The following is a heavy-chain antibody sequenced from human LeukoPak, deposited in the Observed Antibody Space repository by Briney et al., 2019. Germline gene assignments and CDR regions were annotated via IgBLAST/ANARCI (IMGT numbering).Heavy chain of an antibody. V-gene: IGHV3-21*01. CDR2: ISSSSSYI. CDR3: ARASSSWYYFDY. CDR1: GFTFSSYS. Sequence: GGSLRLSCAASGFTFSSYSMNWVRQAPGKGLEWVSSISSSSSYIYYADSVKGRFTISRDNAKNLLNLQMNSLRAEDTAVYYCARASSSWYYFDYWGQGTLVTVSS. J-gene: IGHJ4*02. D-gene: IGHD6-13*01.